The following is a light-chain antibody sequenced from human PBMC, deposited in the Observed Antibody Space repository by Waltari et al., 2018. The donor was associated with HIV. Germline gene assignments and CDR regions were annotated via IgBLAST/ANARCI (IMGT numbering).Light chain of an antibody. Sequence: QLVLTQSPSASASLGASVKLTCTLSSGHTNYAFPWHQQQPEKGPRSLLTVKSDGSHSKGDGIPVRFSGSSAGADRYLTTSILQSEDEAYYYCQTWGIGFQVFGGGTKLTVL. CDR3: QTWGIGFQV. CDR1: SGHTNYA. CDR2: VKSDGSH. J-gene: IGLJ3*02. V-gene: IGLV4-69*02.